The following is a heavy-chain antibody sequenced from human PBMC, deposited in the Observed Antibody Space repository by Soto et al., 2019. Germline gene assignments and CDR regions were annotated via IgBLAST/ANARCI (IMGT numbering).Heavy chain of an antibody. D-gene: IGHD3-10*01. CDR2: IKSKTDGGTT. Sequence: GGSLRLSCAASGFTFSSYAMSWVRQAPGKGLERVGRIKSKTDGGTTDYAAPVKGRFTISRDDSKNTLYLQMNSLKTEDTAVYYCTKDGSGAKYYYMDVWGKGTTVTVSS. J-gene: IGHJ6*03. CDR3: TKDGSGAKYYYMDV. V-gene: IGHV3-15*01. CDR1: GFTFSSYA.